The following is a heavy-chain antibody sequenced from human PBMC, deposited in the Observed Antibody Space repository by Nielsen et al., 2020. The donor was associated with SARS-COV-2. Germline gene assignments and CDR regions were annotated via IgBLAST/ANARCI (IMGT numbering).Heavy chain of an antibody. CDR3: ARGHGGLSHFFYYYYYGMDV. CDR2: IYHSGST. J-gene: IGHJ6*02. D-gene: IGHD2-15*01. Sequence: WIRQPPGRGLEWIGEIYHSGSTNYNPSLKSRVTISVDTSKNQFSLKLSSVTAADTAVYYCARGHGGLSHFFYYYYYGMDVWGQGTTVTVSS. V-gene: IGHV4-34*01.